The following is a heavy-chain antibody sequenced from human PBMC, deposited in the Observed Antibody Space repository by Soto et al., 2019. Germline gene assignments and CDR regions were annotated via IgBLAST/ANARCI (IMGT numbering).Heavy chain of an antibody. V-gene: IGHV3-7*01. CDR2: ISGGASDK. D-gene: IGHD6-25*01. Sequence: EVQLVESGGRLVQPGGSLRLSCAASGFMFSAYWMSWVRQDPGKGLEWVATISGGASDKFYVDSVKGRFTISRDDSKNTLSLQMNSLRDEDTAVYYCVREDLQRFDSWGQGTLVTVSS. CDR1: GFMFSAYW. CDR3: VREDLQRFDS. J-gene: IGHJ4*02.